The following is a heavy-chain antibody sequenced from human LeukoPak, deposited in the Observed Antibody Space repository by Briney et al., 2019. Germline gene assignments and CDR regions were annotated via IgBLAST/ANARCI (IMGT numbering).Heavy chain of an antibody. D-gene: IGHD3-16*01. CDR2: IYGTGPT. CDR1: GYSLGKNYY. J-gene: IGHJ4*02. V-gene: IGHV4-38-2*01. Sequence: SETLSLTCAVSGYSLGKNYYWGWIRQPPGKGLEWIGTIYGTGPTSYNPSLMNRVTMSVDTSKNHFSLKLTSVTAADTAVYYCARYDSRGSASTRFDYWGQGILVTISS. CDR3: ARYDSRGSASTRFDY.